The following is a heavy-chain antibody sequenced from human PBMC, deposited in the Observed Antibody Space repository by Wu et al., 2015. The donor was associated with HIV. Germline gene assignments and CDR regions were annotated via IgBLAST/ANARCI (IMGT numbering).Heavy chain of an antibody. D-gene: IGHD2-15*01. V-gene: IGHV1-69*13. CDR2: LIPMYGTA. CDR3: AILGYCRYSNCQMGPFYYNYMDV. CDR1: GATFTSYA. J-gene: IGHJ6*04. Sequence: QVQLLQSGAEVKNPGSSVRVSCKASGATFTSYALSWVRQAPGQGLEWMGRLIPMYGTANYAQKFQGRVTITADESTSTAYMDVSSLRSDDTAVYYCAILGYCRYSNCQMGPFYYNYMDVWGTGTTVIVSS.